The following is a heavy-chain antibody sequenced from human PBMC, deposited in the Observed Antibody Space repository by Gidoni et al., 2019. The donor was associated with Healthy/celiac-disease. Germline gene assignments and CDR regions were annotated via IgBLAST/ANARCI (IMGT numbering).Heavy chain of an antibody. CDR1: GYSISSGYY. J-gene: IGHJ4*02. CDR2: IYHSGST. Sequence: QVQLQESGPGLVKPSETLSLTCTVSGYSISSGYYWGWIRQPPGKGLEWIGSIYHSGSTYYNSSLKSRVTISVDTSKNQFSLKLSSVIAADTAVYYCARGVGSGGSGDYWGQGTLVTVSS. D-gene: IGHD2-15*01. CDR3: ARGVGSGGSGDY. V-gene: IGHV4-38-2*02.